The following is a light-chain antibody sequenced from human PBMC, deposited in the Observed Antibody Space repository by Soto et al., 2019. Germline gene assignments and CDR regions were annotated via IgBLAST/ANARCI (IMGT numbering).Light chain of an antibody. Sequence: DIQMTQSPSSLSASVGDRVTITCRASQGISSSLAWYQQKPGTGTKLLIYAASTLQSGVPSRFSGSGSGTDFSLTISSLQPEDVATYYCQKYDSAPLTFGPGTKVDIK. CDR3: QKYDSAPLT. V-gene: IGKV1-27*01. J-gene: IGKJ3*01. CDR1: QGISSS. CDR2: AAS.